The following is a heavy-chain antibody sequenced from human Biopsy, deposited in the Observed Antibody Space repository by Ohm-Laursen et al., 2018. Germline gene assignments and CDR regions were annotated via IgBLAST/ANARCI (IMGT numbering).Heavy chain of an antibody. Sequence: RSLRFSCAASGFSFSSYGMHWVRQAPGKGLEWVAVLWYDGTNKYYADSVKGRFTISRDNSKNTLYLQMNSLRAEDTAMYYCARPTNARAGGAPFDIWGQGTMVTVSS. J-gene: IGHJ3*02. CDR1: GFSFSSYG. CDR3: ARPTNARAGGAPFDI. V-gene: IGHV3-33*01. CDR2: LWYDGTNK. D-gene: IGHD1-1*01.